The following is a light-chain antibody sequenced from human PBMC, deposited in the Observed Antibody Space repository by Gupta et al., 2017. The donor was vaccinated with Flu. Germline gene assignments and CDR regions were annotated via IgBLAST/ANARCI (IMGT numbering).Light chain of an antibody. V-gene: IGKV2-30*02. CDR3: RQCKGCPYA. CDR2: KVS. Sequence: VTLGPPASISCRSSQSRVHSDGNTYLHWFQQRPGQSPRRLIYKVSNRDSGVPDRFSGSGSGTDFTLKISRVEADDVGVYYCRQCKGCPYAFGQGTKLEI. J-gene: IGKJ2*01. CDR1: QSRVHSDGNTY.